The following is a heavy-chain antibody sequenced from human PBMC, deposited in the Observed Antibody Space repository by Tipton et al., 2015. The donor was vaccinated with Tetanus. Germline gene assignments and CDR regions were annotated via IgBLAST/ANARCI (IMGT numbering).Heavy chain of an antibody. V-gene: IGHV4-59*12. D-gene: IGHD5-18*01. CDR3: ARDNDVSAAIRYFDL. Sequence: TLSLTCTVSGGSINPYYWSWIRQPPGKGLEWIGNVYSSGITYYNPSLKSRATMSVDTSKNQFSLKLRSVTAADTAVYYCARDNDVSAAIRYFDLWGRGTLVTVSS. CDR2: VYSSGIT. J-gene: IGHJ2*01. CDR1: GGSINPYY.